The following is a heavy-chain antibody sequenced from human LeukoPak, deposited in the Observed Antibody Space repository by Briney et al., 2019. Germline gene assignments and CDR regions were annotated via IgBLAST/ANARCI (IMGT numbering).Heavy chain of an antibody. CDR2: VSTDGSTT. CDR3: ARDTNGLAY. Sequence: GGSLRLSCAASGFTFSSHRMHWVRQAPGKGLVWVSCVSTDGSTTNYADSVRGRFTISRDNAKNTLYLQMNSLRVEDTAVYYCARDTNGLAYWGLGTRVTVSS. J-gene: IGHJ4*02. CDR1: GFTFSSHR. D-gene: IGHD2-8*01. V-gene: IGHV3-74*01.